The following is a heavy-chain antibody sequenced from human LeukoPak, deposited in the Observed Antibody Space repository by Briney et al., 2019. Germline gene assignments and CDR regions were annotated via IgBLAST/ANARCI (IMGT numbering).Heavy chain of an antibody. J-gene: IGHJ4*02. CDR3: AGEPRSLRY. CDR1: GFRFSGYW. Sequence: PGGSLRLSCAVSGFRFSGYWMSWVRRVPGKGLEWVASISQDGTSKVYLDSVKGRFTISRDNAKNSLYLQMNSLSAEDTAVYYCAGEPRSLRYWGQGTLVTVSS. V-gene: IGHV3-7*01. CDR2: ISQDGTSK. D-gene: IGHD2-21*01.